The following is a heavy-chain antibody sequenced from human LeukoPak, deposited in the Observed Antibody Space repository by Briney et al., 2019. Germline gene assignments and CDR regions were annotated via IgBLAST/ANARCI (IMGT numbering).Heavy chain of an antibody. V-gene: IGHV3-21*01. CDR2: ISSSSSYI. Sequence: GGSLRLSCAASGFTFSSYSMNWVRPAPGKGLEWVSSISSSSSYIYYADSVKGRFTISRDNAKNSLYLQMNSLRAEDTAVYYCARDRNLGSQFDYWGQGTLVTVSS. J-gene: IGHJ4*02. D-gene: IGHD6-13*01. CDR3: ARDRNLGSQFDY. CDR1: GFTFSSYS.